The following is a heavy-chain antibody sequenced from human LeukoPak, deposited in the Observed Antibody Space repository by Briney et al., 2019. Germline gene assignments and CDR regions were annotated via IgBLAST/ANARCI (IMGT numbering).Heavy chain of an antibody. Sequence: GSLRLSCAASGFTFSSYAMSWVRQAPGKGLEWIGSMYHSGTTYYNPSLKSRVTISIDKSKNHFSLKLRTVTAAETAGYYCVRRLKTVVAEFYFDYWGQGTLVTVSS. CDR3: VRRLKTVVAEFYFDY. V-gene: IGHV4-38-2*01. J-gene: IGHJ4*02. CDR2: MYHSGTT. CDR1: GFTFSSYA. D-gene: IGHD3-22*01.